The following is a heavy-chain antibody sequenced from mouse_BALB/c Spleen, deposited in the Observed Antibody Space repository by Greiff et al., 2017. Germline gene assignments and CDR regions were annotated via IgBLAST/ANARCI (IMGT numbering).Heavy chain of an antibody. CDR3: TREKGSPFAY. D-gene: IGHD1-1*02. Sequence: EVWLVESGGGLVKPGGSLKLSCAASGSTFSSYTMSWVRQTPGKRLGWVETISSGGSYTYYPDSVKGRFTISRDNAKNTLYLQMSSLKSEDTAMYYCTREKGSPFAYWGQGTLVTVSA. CDR2: ISSGGSYT. J-gene: IGHJ3*01. CDR1: GSTFSSYT. V-gene: IGHV5-6-4*01.